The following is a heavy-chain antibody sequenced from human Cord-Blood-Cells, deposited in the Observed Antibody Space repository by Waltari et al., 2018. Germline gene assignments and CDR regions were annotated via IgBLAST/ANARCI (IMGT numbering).Heavy chain of an antibody. CDR2: INTNTGNP. CDR3: AREEVGYSNYIYYHYGMDV. CDR1: GYTFTSYA. D-gene: IGHD4-4*01. Sequence: QVQLVQSGSELKKPGASVKVSCKASGYTFTSYAMNWVRQAPGQGLEWMGWINTNTGNPTYAQGFTGRFVFSLDTSVSTAYLQICSLKAEDTAVYYCAREEVGYSNYIYYHYGMDVWGQGTTVTVSS. J-gene: IGHJ6*02. V-gene: IGHV7-4-1*01.